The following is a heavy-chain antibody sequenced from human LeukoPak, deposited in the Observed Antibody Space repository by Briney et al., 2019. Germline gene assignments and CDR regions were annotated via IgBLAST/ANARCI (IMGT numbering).Heavy chain of an antibody. CDR3: ARLRRNTDSSGFFYYYDY. J-gene: IGHJ4*02. D-gene: IGHD3-22*01. CDR2: INTVSSYI. Sequence: GGSLRLSCAASGFSISSYSFNWVRQAPGKALEWVSSINTVSSYIYYADSLKGRFTISRDNAKNSVYLQMDSLRAEDSAVYYCARLRRNTDSSGFFYYYDYWGKGTLVTVSS. CDR1: GFSISSYS. V-gene: IGHV3-21*06.